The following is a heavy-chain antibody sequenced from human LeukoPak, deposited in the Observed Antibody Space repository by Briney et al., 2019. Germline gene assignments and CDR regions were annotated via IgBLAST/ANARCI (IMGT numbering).Heavy chain of an antibody. CDR2: IYPGDSDT. Sequence: GEALKISCKGSGYSFTSYWIDLVRQMPGKGLEWMGIIYPGDSDTRYSPSFQGQVTISTAKSSSTAYLQWSSLKASDNAMYYCARQQAAYYYYGMDVWGQGTTVTVPS. V-gene: IGHV5-51*01. D-gene: IGHD6-25*01. J-gene: IGHJ6*02. CDR1: GYSFTSYW. CDR3: ARQQAAYYYYGMDV.